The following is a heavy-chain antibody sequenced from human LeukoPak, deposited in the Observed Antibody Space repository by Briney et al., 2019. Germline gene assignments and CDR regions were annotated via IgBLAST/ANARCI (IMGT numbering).Heavy chain of an antibody. Sequence: SETLSLTCTVSGGSIGSSSYYWGWIRQPPGKGLEWIGSIYYSGSTYYNPSLKSRVTISVDTSKNQFSLKLSSVTAADTAVYYCARRSSGGKFDYWGQGTLVTVSS. J-gene: IGHJ4*02. V-gene: IGHV4-39*01. D-gene: IGHD2-15*01. CDR3: ARRSSGGKFDY. CDR1: GGSIGSSSYY. CDR2: IYYSGST.